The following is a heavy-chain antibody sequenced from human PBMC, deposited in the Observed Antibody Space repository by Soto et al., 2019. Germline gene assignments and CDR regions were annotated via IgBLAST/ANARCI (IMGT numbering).Heavy chain of an antibody. Sequence: QVLLVQSGAEVKRPGSSVKVSCKVSGGTFSTHTINWVRQAPGQGLEWMGRIIPMFGLPNHAQKFQGRVTITADKSTHTPYLEMTGLTSEDTTVYYCAFDMNTGVVYFDHWGQGTLVTVSS. J-gene: IGHJ4*02. D-gene: IGHD3-3*01. CDR1: GGTFSTHT. CDR2: IIPMFGLP. V-gene: IGHV1-69*02. CDR3: AFDMNTGVVYFDH.